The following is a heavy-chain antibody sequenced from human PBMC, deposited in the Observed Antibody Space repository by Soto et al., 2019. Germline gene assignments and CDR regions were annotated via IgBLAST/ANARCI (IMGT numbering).Heavy chain of an antibody. J-gene: IGHJ6*02. Sequence: QVQVVQSGDEVKETGASVRVSCKTSGYSFTAYGISWVRPAPGQGLEWMGWISCYNGKTKYAQKVQGRVTMTTDTSTSTGYMEVRSRRSDDTAIYYCARDAPPPELRFLEWHNYDYNGMDVWGQGTTVTVSS. CDR1: GYSFTAYG. CDR3: ARDAPPPELRFLEWHNYDYNGMDV. V-gene: IGHV1-18*01. D-gene: IGHD3-3*01. CDR2: ISCYNGKT.